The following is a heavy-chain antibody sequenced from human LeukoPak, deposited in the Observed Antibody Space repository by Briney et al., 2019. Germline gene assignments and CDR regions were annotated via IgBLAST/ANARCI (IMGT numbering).Heavy chain of an antibody. Sequence: ASVNVSCKASGYTFTSYYMHWVRQAPGQGLEWMGIINPSGGSTSYAQKFQGRVTMTRDTSTSTVYMELSSLRSEDTAVYYCARWREPPVGKYYFDYWGQGTLVTVSS. CDR3: ARWREPPVGKYYFDY. CDR1: GYTFTSYY. D-gene: IGHD1-26*01. V-gene: IGHV1-46*01. CDR2: INPSGGST. J-gene: IGHJ4*02.